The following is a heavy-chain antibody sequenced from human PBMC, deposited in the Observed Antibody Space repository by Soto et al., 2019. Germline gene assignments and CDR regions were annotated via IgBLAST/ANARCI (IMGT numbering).Heavy chain of an antibody. CDR3: ARGGVAVAGRSTLLY. J-gene: IGHJ4*02. CDR2: ISYDGSNK. D-gene: IGHD6-19*01. Sequence: GGSLRLSCAASGFTFSSYAMHWVRQAPGKGLEWVAVISYDGSNKYYADSVKGRFTISRDNSKNTLYLQMNSLRAKDTAVYYCARGGVAVAGRSTLLYWGQGTLVTVSS. CDR1: GFTFSSYA. V-gene: IGHV3-30-3*01.